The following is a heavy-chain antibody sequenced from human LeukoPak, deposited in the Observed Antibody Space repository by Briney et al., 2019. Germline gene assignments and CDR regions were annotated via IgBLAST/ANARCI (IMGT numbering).Heavy chain of an antibody. CDR1: GFTFSSYG. Sequence: GGSLRLSCAASGFTFSSYGMHWVRQAPGKGLEWVAVIWYDGSNKYYADSVKGRFTISRDNAKNSLYLQMNSLRAEDTAVYYCARDGIVVVIAKNDAFDIWGQGTMVTVSS. D-gene: IGHD2-21*01. J-gene: IGHJ3*02. V-gene: IGHV3-33*01. CDR2: IWYDGSNK. CDR3: ARDGIVVVIAKNDAFDI.